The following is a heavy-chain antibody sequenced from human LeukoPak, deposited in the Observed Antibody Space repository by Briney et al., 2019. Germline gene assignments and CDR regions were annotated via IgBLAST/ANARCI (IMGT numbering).Heavy chain of an antibody. D-gene: IGHD5-18*01. CDR3: AKRDVDTAMADAFDI. J-gene: IGHJ3*02. Sequence: GGSLRLSCAASGFTFNTYVMSWVRQAPGKGLEWASAISGSGGSTYYADSVKGRFTISRDNSKNTLYLQMNSLRAEDTAVYYCAKRDVDTAMADAFDIWGQGTMVTVSS. CDR1: GFTFNTYV. CDR2: ISGSGGST. V-gene: IGHV3-23*01.